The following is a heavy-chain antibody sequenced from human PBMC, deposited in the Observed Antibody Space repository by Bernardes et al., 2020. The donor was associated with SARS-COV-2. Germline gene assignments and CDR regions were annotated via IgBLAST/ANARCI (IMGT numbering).Heavy chain of an antibody. Sequence: GSLRLSCAASGFTFSSYAMSWVRQAPGKGLEWVSAISGSGGSTYYADSVKGRFTISRDNSKNTLYLQMNSLRAEDTAVYYCAKDLDIVATIHSDFDYWGQGTLVTVSS. J-gene: IGHJ4*02. D-gene: IGHD5-12*01. V-gene: IGHV3-23*01. CDR2: ISGSGGST. CDR3: AKDLDIVATIHSDFDY. CDR1: GFTFSSYA.